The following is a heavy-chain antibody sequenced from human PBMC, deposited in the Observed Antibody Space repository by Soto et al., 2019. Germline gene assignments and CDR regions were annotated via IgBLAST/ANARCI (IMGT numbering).Heavy chain of an antibody. CDR1: GFTFSSYG. Sequence: GGSLRLSCAASGFTFSSYGMHWVRQAPGKGLEWVAVIWYDGSNKYYADSVKGRFTISRDNSKNKLYLQMNSLRAEDTAVYYCARYGSGSYVNFDYWGQGTLVTVSS. D-gene: IGHD3-10*01. V-gene: IGHV3-33*01. J-gene: IGHJ4*02. CDR2: IWYDGSNK. CDR3: ARYGSGSYVNFDY.